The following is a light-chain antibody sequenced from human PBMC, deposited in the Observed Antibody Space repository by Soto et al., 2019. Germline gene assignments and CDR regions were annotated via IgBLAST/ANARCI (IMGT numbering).Light chain of an antibody. Sequence: QSALTQPPSASGSPGQSVTISCTGTSSDVGGYNFVSWYQQHPGKAPKLMIYDVTKRPSGVPDRFSGSKSGNTASLTISGLQAEDEAIYFCSSSTNTNTLVIFGGGTKVTVL. V-gene: IGLV2-8*01. J-gene: IGLJ2*01. CDR3: SSSTNTNTLVI. CDR1: SSDVGGYNF. CDR2: DVT.